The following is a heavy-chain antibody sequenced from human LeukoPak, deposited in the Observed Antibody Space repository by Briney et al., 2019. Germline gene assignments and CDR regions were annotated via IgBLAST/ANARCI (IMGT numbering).Heavy chain of an antibody. Sequence: GGSLRLSCAASGFTLSSYWMSWVRQAPGKGLEWVANIKQDGSEKYYVDSVKGRFTISRDNAKNSLYLQMNSLRAEDTAVYYCARDSPNYYGSGSFLDYWGQGTLVTVSS. J-gene: IGHJ4*02. CDR1: GFTLSSYW. CDR2: IKQDGSEK. D-gene: IGHD3-10*01. V-gene: IGHV3-7*03. CDR3: ARDSPNYYGSGSFLDY.